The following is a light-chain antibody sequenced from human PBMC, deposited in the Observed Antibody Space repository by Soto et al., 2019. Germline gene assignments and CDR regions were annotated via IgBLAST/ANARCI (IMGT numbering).Light chain of an antibody. V-gene: IGKV1-5*01. CDR1: QSISSW. CDR3: QQYNSYPYT. Sequence: DIQMTQSPSTLSASVGDRVTITCRASQSISSWLAWYQQKPGKAPKLLSYDASSLESGVPSGYSGSGSGTEFNLTISSRQPDDFATYYCQQYNSYPYTFGQGTKLEIK. J-gene: IGKJ2*01. CDR2: DAS.